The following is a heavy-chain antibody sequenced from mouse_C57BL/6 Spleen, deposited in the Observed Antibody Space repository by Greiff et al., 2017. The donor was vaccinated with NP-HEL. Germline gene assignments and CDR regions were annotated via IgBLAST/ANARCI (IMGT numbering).Heavy chain of an antibody. CDR2: IHPNSGST. Sequence: QVQLQQPGAELVKPGASVKLSCKASGYTFTSYWMHWVKQRPGQGLEWIGMIHPNSGSTNYNEKFKSKATLTVDKSSSTAYMQLSSLTSEDSAVYYCARSGYYYGSRYFDVWGTGTTVTVSS. CDR3: ARSGYYYGSRYFDV. V-gene: IGHV1-64*01. D-gene: IGHD1-1*01. CDR1: GYTFTSYW. J-gene: IGHJ1*03.